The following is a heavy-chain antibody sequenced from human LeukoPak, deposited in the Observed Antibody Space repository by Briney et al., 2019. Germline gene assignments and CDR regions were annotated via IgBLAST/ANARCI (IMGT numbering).Heavy chain of an antibody. CDR3: ARGRDSDYAFDY. CDR1: GFTFSNYW. J-gene: IGHJ4*02. V-gene: IGHV3-74*01. Sequence: PGGSLRLSCAASGFTFSNYWIYWVRQAPGKGLVWVARINPDGSGANYADSVKGRFTISRDNAKNTLYLQMNSLRDEEMAVYYCARGRDSDYAFDYWGQRTLVTVSS. CDR2: INPDGSGA. D-gene: IGHD4-17*01.